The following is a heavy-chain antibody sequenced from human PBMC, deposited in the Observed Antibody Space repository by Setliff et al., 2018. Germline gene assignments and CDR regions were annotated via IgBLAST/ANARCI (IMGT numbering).Heavy chain of an antibody. CDR2: IIPIFGTA. J-gene: IGHJ4*02. V-gene: IGHV1-69*05. CDR3: ARGNYYDSSGYSVDY. Sequence: SVKVSCKASGGTFSSYAISWMRQAPGQGLEWMGGIIPIFGTANYAQKFQGRVTITTDESTSTAYMELSSLRSEDTAVYYCARGNYYDSSGYSVDYWGQGTLVTVSS. D-gene: IGHD3-22*01. CDR1: GGTFSSYA.